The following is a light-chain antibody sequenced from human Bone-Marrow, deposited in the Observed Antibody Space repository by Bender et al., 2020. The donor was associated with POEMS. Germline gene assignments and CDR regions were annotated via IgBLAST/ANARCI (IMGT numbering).Light chain of an antibody. CDR2: DST. Sequence: QSVLTQPPSVSGAPGQRVTISCTGSSSNIGATYDVHWYQQLPGTAPKLLIYDSTNRPSGVPDRFSGSKSGNTASLTVSGLQAEDEADYYCCSYADIDTLLFGGGTKLTVL. V-gene: IGLV1-40*01. J-gene: IGLJ2*01. CDR3: CSYADIDTLL. CDR1: SSNIGATYD.